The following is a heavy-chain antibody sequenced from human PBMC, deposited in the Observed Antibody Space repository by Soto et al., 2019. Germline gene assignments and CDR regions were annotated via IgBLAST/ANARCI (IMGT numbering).Heavy chain of an antibody. Sequence: EVQMVESGGGLVQPGGSLRLSCAASGFTFSSYWMHWVRQAPGEGLVWVSRISGDGRTATYADSVKGRFTISRDNAENTLYLQMSSLRAEDTALYYCVRVRGGSIVTYGMDVWGQGTTVTVSS. J-gene: IGHJ6*02. CDR1: GFTFSSYW. CDR3: VRVRGGSIVTYGMDV. D-gene: IGHD3-10*01. CDR2: ISGDGRTA. V-gene: IGHV3-74*01.